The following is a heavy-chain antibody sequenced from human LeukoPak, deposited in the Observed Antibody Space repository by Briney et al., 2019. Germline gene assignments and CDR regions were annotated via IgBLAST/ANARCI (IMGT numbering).Heavy chain of an antibody. CDR3: ASPKMDSGSYWRAFDI. V-gene: IGHV3-7*01. J-gene: IGHJ3*02. Sequence: GGSLRLSCAASGFTFSSSWMTWVRQAPGKGPEWVANIKQDGSEKNYVDSVKGRFTISRDNAKNSLYLQMNSLRAEDTAVYYCASPKMDSGSYWRAFDIWGHGTMVTVSS. CDR1: GFTFSSSW. CDR2: IKQDGSEK. D-gene: IGHD1-26*01.